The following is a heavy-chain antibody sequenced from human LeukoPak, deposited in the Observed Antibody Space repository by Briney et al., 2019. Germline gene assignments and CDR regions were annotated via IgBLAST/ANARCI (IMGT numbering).Heavy chain of an antibody. Sequence: GGSLRLSCAASGFTFSSYWMHWVRQAPGKGLVWVSRINSDGSSTSYADSVKGRFTISRDNAKNTLYLQMNSLRVEDTAVYYCARASDGIFTGDSGSFIDCWGQGTLVTVS. D-gene: IGHD3-9*01. CDR3: ARASDGIFTGDSGSFIDC. V-gene: IGHV3-74*01. J-gene: IGHJ4*02. CDR1: GFTFSSYW. CDR2: INSDGSST.